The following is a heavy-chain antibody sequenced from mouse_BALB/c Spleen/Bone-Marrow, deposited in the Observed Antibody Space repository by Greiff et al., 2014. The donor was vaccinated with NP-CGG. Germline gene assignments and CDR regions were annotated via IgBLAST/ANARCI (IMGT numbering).Heavy chain of an antibody. Sequence: QVQLKQSGAELMKPGASVKISCKATGYTLSSYWIEWIKQRPGHGLEWIGEILPGSVTTNYNGRFKGKATFTADTSSNTAYMQLSSLTSEDSAVYYCARDHFDHWGPGTTLTVSS. J-gene: IGHJ2*01. CDR1: GYTLSSYW. CDR3: ARDHFDH. CDR2: ILPGSVTT. V-gene: IGHV1-9*01.